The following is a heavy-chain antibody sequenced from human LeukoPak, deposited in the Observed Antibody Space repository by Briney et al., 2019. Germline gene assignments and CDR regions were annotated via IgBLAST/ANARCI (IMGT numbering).Heavy chain of an antibody. CDR3: ARDFEGSSLFYWFDP. J-gene: IGHJ5*02. Sequence: SQTLSLTCSVSGGSISSGDNYWSWIRQPPGKGLEWIGSIYYSGSTYYNPSLKSRVTISVDTSKNQFSLKLSSVTAADTAVYYCARDFEGSSLFYWFDPWSQGTLVTVSS. CDR1: GGSISSGDNY. D-gene: IGHD6-6*01. CDR2: IYYSGST. V-gene: IGHV4-30-4*01.